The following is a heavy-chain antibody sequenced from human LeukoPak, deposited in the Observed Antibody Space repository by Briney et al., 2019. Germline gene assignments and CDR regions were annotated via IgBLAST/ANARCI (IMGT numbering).Heavy chain of an antibody. Sequence: SGGSLRLSCAASGFTFDDYGMSWVRQAPGKGLEWVSGINWNGGSTGYADSVKGRFTISRDNAKNSLYLQMNSLRAEDTALYYCARGEVAGSHFDYWGQGTLVTVSS. CDR3: ARGEVAGSHFDY. J-gene: IGHJ4*02. D-gene: IGHD6-19*01. V-gene: IGHV3-20*04. CDR2: INWNGGST. CDR1: GFTFDDYG.